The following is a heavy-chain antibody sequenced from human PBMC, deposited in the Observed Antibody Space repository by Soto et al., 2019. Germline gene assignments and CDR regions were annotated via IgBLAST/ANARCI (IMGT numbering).Heavy chain of an antibody. D-gene: IGHD6-19*01. CDR1: GFTFSMSG. CDR3: AKEESSGWYRTADY. Sequence: QVQLVESGGGVVQPGRSLRLSCAASGFTFSMSGMHWVRQAPGGGLEWVGVIYYDGSEQYYGDSVKGRFTISRDNSKNTLYLQMNSLRDEDTAVYYCAKEESSGWYRTADYWGQGTLVTVSS. J-gene: IGHJ4*02. CDR2: IYYDGSEQ. V-gene: IGHV3-30*18.